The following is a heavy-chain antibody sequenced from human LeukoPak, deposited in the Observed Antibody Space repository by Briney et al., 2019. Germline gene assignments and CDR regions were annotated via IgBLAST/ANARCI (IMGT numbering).Heavy chain of an antibody. CDR2: IGTAGDT. CDR3: AGSYSDNWYCSGY. CDR1: GFTFSSYD. Sequence: GGSLRLSCAASGFTFSSYDMHWVRQATGKGLEWVSAIGTAGDTYYPGSVKGRFTISRDNSKNTLSLQMNSLRAEDTALYYCAGSYSDNWYCSGYWGQGALVTVSS. J-gene: IGHJ4*02. V-gene: IGHV3-13*01. D-gene: IGHD1-1*01.